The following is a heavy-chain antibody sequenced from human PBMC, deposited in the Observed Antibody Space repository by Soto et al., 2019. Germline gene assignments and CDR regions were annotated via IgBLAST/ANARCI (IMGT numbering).Heavy chain of an antibody. CDR3: AKEEYYDILTGSRGDAFDI. Sequence: PGGSLRLSCAASGFTFRSYGMHWVRQAPGKGLEWVAVISHDGRNKYYADSVKGQFTISRDNSKNTLYLQMNSLRAEDTALYYCAKEEYYDILTGSRGDAFDIWGQGTMVTVSS. CDR2: ISHDGRNK. CDR1: GFTFRSYG. V-gene: IGHV3-30*18. J-gene: IGHJ3*02. D-gene: IGHD3-9*01.